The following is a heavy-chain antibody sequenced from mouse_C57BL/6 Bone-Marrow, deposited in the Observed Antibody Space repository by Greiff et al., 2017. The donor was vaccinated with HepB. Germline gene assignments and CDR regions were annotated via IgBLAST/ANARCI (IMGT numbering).Heavy chain of an antibody. CDR1: GFTFSSYT. J-gene: IGHJ1*03. CDR3: ARQDVVATDWYFDV. CDR2: ISGGGGNT. Sequence: EVQLVESGGGLVKPGGSLKLSCAASGFTFSSYTMSWVRQTPEKRLEWVATISGGGGNTYYPDSVKGRFTISRDNAKNTLYLQMSSLRSEDTALYYCARQDVVATDWYFDVWGTGTTVTVSS. V-gene: IGHV5-9*01. D-gene: IGHD1-1*01.